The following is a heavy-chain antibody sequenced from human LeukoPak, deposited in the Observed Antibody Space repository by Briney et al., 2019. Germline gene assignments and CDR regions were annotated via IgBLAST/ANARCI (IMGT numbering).Heavy chain of an antibody. CDR3: TTETILSGLRSDY. V-gene: IGHV3-15*01. Sequence: PGGSLRLSCAASGFTFSNAWMSWVRQAPGKGLEWVGRIKSKTDGGTTDYAAPVKGRFTISRDDSKNTLYLQMNSLKTEDTAVYYCTTETILSGLRSDYWGQGTLVTVSS. CDR2: IKSKTDGGTT. CDR1: GFTFSNAW. D-gene: IGHD6-25*01. J-gene: IGHJ4*02.